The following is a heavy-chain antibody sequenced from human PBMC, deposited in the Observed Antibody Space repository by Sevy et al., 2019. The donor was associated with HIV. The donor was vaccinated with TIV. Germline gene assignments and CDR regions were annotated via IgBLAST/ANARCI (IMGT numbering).Heavy chain of an antibody. CDR3: AREASDTAYDY. D-gene: IGHD5-18*01. CDR2: IGTAGDT. CDR1: GFTFSSYD. Sequence: GGSLRLSCAASGFTFSSYDMHWVRQATGKGLEWVSAIGTAGDTYYPGSVKGRFTISRENAKNSLHLQMNSLRAGDTAVYYCAREASDTAYDYWGQGTLVTVSS. V-gene: IGHV3-13*01. J-gene: IGHJ4*02.